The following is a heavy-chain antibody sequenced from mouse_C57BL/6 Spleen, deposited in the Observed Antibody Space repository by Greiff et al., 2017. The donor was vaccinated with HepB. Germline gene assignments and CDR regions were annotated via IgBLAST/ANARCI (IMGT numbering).Heavy chain of an antibody. V-gene: IGHV1-53*01. Sequence: QVQLQQPGTELVKPGASVKLSCKASGYTFTSYWMPWVKQRPGQGLEWIGNINPSNGGTNYNEKFKSKATLTVDKSSNTAYMQLSSQTSEDSAVYYCDLDSSGFDFDDWGKGTTLTVSS. D-gene: IGHD3-2*02. J-gene: IGHJ2*01. CDR3: DLDSSGFDFDD. CDR2: INPSNGGT. CDR1: GYTFTSYW.